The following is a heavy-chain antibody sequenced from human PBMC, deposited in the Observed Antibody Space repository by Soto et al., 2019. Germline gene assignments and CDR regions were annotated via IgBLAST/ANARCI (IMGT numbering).Heavy chain of an antibody. CDR1: GGSVSSGSYY. CDR3: ARGGTYYYDSSGYYYSYFDY. D-gene: IGHD3-22*01. J-gene: IGHJ4*02. Sequence: ETLSLTCTVSGGSVSSGSYYWSWIRQPPGKGLEWIGYIYYSGSTNYNPSLKSRVTISVDTSKNQFSLKLSSVTAADTAVYYCARGGTYYYDSSGYYYSYFDYWGQGTLVTVSS. V-gene: IGHV4-61*01. CDR2: IYYSGST.